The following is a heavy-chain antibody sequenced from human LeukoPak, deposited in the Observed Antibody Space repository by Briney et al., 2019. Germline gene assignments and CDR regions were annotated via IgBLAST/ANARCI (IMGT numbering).Heavy chain of an antibody. Sequence: SETLSLTCTVSGGSISSYYWSWIRQPPGKGLEWIGYIYYSGSTNYNPSLKSRVTISVDTSKSVDTSKNQFSLKLSSVTAADTAVYYCARDRGATPIRPFDYWGQGTLVTVSS. V-gene: IGHV4-59*12. CDR3: ARDRGATPIRPFDY. D-gene: IGHD2-15*01. J-gene: IGHJ4*02. CDR2: IYYSGST. CDR1: GGSISSYY.